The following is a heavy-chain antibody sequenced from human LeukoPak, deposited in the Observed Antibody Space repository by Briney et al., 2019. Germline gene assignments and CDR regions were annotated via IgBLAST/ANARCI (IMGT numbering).Heavy chain of an antibody. CDR3: ARGVRFVRYSGYDLFDC. V-gene: IGHV1-18*01. CDR2: ISAYNGNT. Sequence: GASVKVSCKASGYTFTSYGISWVRQAPGQGLEWMGWISAYNGNTNYAQKLQGRVTMTTDTSTSTAYMELRSLRSDDTAVYYCARGVRFVRYSGYDLFDCWGQGTLVTVSS. CDR1: GYTFTSYG. J-gene: IGHJ4*02. D-gene: IGHD5-12*01.